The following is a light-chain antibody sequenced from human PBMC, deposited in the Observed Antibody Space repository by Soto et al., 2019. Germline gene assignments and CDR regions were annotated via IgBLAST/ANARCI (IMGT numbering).Light chain of an antibody. V-gene: IGKV3-15*01. Sequence: ERLMTQSPATLSVSPGERSTLSCRAIQSVSSNLAWYQQKPGQAPRLLIYSASTRATGIPARFSGSGSGTEFTLTISSLQSEDFAVYSCQQYNNWRSWTFGQGTKVDIK. J-gene: IGKJ1*01. CDR2: SAS. CDR1: QSVSSN. CDR3: QQYNNWRSWT.